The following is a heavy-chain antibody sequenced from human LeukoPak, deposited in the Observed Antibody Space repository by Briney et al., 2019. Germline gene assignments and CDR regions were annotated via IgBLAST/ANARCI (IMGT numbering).Heavy chain of an antibody. CDR2: IIPIFGTA. CDR1: GGTFSSYA. V-gene: IGHV1-69*05. Sequence: GSSVKVSCKASGGTFSSYAISWVRQAPGQGLEWMGGIIPIFGTANYAQRFQGRVTITTDESTSTAYMELSSLRSEDTAVYYCARDKGGRYDSRAHDAPFDYWGQGTLVTVSS. J-gene: IGHJ4*02. D-gene: IGHD3-22*01. CDR3: ARDKGGRYDSRAHDAPFDY.